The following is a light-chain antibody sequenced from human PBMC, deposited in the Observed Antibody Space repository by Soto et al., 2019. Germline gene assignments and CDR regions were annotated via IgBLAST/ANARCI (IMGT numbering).Light chain of an antibody. CDR3: SSYAGSNNDV. CDR2: EVT. J-gene: IGLJ1*01. V-gene: IGLV2-8*01. CDR1: SSDVGGYNF. Sequence: QSALTQPPSASGSPGQSVTISCTGTSSDVGGYNFVSWYQHHPGKAPKLIIYEVTKRPSGVTDRFSGSKSGNTASLTVSGLQAEYEADYYCSSYAGSNNDVFGTGTKLTVL.